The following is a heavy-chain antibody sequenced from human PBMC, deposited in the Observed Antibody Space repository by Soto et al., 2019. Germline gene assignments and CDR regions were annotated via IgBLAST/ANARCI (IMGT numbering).Heavy chain of an antibody. V-gene: IGHV3-33*01. CDR3: ARDWSNAFDI. Sequence: QVQLVESGGGLVQPGRSLRLSCAASGFTFSSHGMHWVRQAPGKGLEWVAVIWFDGSRKFYTDSVKGRFTISRDNSENTVYLQMDSLRGEDTAVYFCARDWSNAFDIWGQGTMVTVSS. CDR2: IWFDGSRK. CDR1: GFTFSSHG. J-gene: IGHJ3*02.